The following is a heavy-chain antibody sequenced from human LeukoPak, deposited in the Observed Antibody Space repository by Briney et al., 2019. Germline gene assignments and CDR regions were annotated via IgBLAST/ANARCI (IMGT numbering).Heavy chain of an antibody. CDR3: AREGAYGSGSSFDY. Sequence: GGSLRLSCAASGFTVSSNYMSWVRQAPGKGLEWVSIIYSGGSTFYADSVKGRFTISRDNSKNTLYLQMNSLRAEDTAVYYCAREGAYGSGSSFDYWGQGTLVTVSS. CDR2: IYSGGST. D-gene: IGHD3-10*01. J-gene: IGHJ4*02. V-gene: IGHV3-53*05. CDR1: GFTVSSNY.